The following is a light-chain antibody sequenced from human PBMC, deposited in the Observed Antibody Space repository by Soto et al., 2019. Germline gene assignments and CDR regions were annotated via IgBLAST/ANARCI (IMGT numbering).Light chain of an antibody. V-gene: IGKV1-17*01. Sequence: DIQMTQSPSSLSASVGDRVTITCRASQGIRNDLSWYQQKPGKAPKRLIYTASSLQSGIPSRFSGSGSGTEFTLTISSMQPEDFATYSCLQHNSYPPTFGGGTKVEIK. J-gene: IGKJ4*01. CDR2: TAS. CDR3: LQHNSYPPT. CDR1: QGIRND.